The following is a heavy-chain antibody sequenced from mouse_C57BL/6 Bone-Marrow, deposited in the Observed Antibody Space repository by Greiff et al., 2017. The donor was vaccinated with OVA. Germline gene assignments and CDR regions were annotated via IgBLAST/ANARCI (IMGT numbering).Heavy chain of an antibody. CDR1: GYTFTSYW. J-gene: IGHJ2*01. D-gene: IGHD1-1*02. CDR3: AREVVPYYFDY. V-gene: IGHV1-50*01. Sequence: VQLQQPGAELVKPGASVKLSCKASGYTFTSYWMQWVKQRPGQGLEWIGEIDPSDSYTNYNQKFKGKATLTVDTSSSTAYMQLSSLTSEDSAVYYCAREVVPYYFDYWGQGTTLTVSS. CDR2: IDPSDSYT.